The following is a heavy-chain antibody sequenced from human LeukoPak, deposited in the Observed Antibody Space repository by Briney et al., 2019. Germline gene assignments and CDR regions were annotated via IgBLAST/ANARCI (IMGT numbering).Heavy chain of an antibody. Sequence: PGGSLRLSCAASGFTFSTYGMNWVRQAPGKGLEWVSYISSSSTTIYYADSVKGRFTISRDNAKNSLYLQMNSLRAEDTAVYYCAREGGSSWKPHFDYWGQGTLVTVSS. CDR2: ISSSSTTI. D-gene: IGHD6-13*01. CDR1: GFTFSTYG. J-gene: IGHJ4*02. V-gene: IGHV3-48*01. CDR3: AREGGSSWKPHFDY.